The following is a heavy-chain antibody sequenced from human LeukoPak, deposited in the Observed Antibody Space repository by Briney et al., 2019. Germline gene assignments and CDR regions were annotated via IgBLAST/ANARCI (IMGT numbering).Heavy chain of an antibody. CDR1: GYSISSGYY. CDR3: VRSGSSLYYFGY. D-gene: IGHD2-15*01. J-gene: IGHJ4*02. Sequence: PSETLSLTCTVSGYSISSGYYWGWIRQPPGKGLEWIGSIYHSGSTYYNPSLKSRVTISIDTPKNQFSLKLSSVTAADSAVYFCVRSGSSLYYFGYWGQGTLVTVSS. CDR2: IYHSGST. V-gene: IGHV4-38-2*02.